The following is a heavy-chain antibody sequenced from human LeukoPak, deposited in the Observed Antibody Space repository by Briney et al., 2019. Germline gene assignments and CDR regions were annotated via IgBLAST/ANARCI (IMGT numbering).Heavy chain of an antibody. D-gene: IGHD3-10*01. CDR1: GFTFSTYA. V-gene: IGHV3-23*01. Sequence: GGSLRLSCAASGFTFSTYAMTWVRQAPGKGLEWVSTISGGGDGTHYADSVKGRFTISRDNSKNTLYLQMSNLRADDTAVYYCAKDLHGSGTYFDYWGRGTLVPVSS. CDR3: AKDLHGSGTYFDY. CDR2: ISGGGDGT. J-gene: IGHJ4*02.